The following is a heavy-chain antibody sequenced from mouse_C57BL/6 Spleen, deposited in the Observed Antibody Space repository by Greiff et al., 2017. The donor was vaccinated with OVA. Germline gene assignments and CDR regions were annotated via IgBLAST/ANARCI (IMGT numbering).Heavy chain of an antibody. CDR2: IDPSDSET. Sequence: QQSCKASGYTFTSYWMHWVKQRPIQGLEWIGNIDPSDSETHYNQKFKDKATLTVDKSSSTAYMQLSSLTSEDSAVYYCAREGLGRRYFDYWGQGTTLTVSS. CDR1: GYTFTSYW. CDR3: AREGLGRRYFDY. D-gene: IGHD4-1*01. J-gene: IGHJ2*01. V-gene: IGHV1-52*01.